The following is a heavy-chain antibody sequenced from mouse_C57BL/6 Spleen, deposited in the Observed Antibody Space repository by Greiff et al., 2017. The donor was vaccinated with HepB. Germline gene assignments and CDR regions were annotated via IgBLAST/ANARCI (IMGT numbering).Heavy chain of an antibody. CDR2: IYPGDGDT. V-gene: IGHV1-80*01. J-gene: IGHJ4*01. D-gene: IGHD2-4*01. CDR3: VRYYDYDDYYAMDY. CDR1: GYAFSSYW. Sequence: QVHVKQSGAELVKPGASVKISCKASGYAFSSYWMNWVKQRPGKGLEWIGQIYPGDGDTNYNGKFKGKATLTADKSSSTAYMQLSSLTSEDSAVYFCVRYYDYDDYYAMDYWGQGTSVTVSS.